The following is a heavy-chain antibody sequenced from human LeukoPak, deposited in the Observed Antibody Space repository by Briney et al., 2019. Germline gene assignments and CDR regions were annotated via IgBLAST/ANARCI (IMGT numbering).Heavy chain of an antibody. J-gene: IGHJ4*02. Sequence: GESLKISCKGSGYSFTSYWIGWVRQMPGKGLEWMGIIFPGDSDTRYSPSFQGQVTISADRSISTAYLQWSSLKASGTAMYYCARRTSGHCSSTTCLFDYWGQGTLVTVSS. V-gene: IGHV5-51*01. CDR2: IFPGDSDT. CDR1: GYSFTSYW. D-gene: IGHD2-2*03. CDR3: ARRTSGHCSSTTCLFDY.